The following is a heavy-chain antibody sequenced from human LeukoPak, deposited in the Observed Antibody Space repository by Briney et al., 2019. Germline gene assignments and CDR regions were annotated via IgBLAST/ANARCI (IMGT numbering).Heavy chain of an antibody. V-gene: IGHV3-33*08. Sequence: PGGSLRLSCAASGFTFSSHGMHWVRQAPGKGLEWVAVIWYDGSNKYYADSVKGRFTISRDNSKNTLYLQMNSLRAEDTAVYYCARGFTSTTVTTGGAYYYYMDVWGKGTTVTVSS. J-gene: IGHJ6*03. CDR3: ARGFTSTTVTTGGAYYYYMDV. D-gene: IGHD4-17*01. CDR2: IWYDGSNK. CDR1: GFTFSSHG.